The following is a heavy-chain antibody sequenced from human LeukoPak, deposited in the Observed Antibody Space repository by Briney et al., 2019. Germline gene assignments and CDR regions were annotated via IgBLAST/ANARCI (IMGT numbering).Heavy chain of an antibody. CDR3: ARGDLAPYYYYGMDV. V-gene: IGHV1-69*13. Sequence: SVKVSCKASGYTFTSYAMNWVRQAPGQGLEWMGGIIPIFGTANYAQKFQGRVTITADESTSTAYMELSSLRSEDTAVYYCARGDLAPYYYYGMDVWGQGTTVTVSS. CDR1: GYTFTSYA. D-gene: IGHD2-21*01. J-gene: IGHJ6*02. CDR2: IIPIFGTA.